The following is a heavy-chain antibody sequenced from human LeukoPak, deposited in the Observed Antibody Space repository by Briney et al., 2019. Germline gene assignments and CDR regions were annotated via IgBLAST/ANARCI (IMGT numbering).Heavy chain of an antibody. CDR3: ARPPPPYRWYYGMDV. Sequence: SQTLSLTCTVSGGSISSGDYYWSWIRQPPGKGLEWIGEINHSGSTNYNPSLKSRVTISVDTSKNQFSLKLSSVTAADTAVYYCARPPPPYRWYYGMDVWGKGTTVTVSS. J-gene: IGHJ6*04. CDR1: GGSISSGDYY. CDR2: INHSGST. D-gene: IGHD3-16*02. V-gene: IGHV4-30-4*08.